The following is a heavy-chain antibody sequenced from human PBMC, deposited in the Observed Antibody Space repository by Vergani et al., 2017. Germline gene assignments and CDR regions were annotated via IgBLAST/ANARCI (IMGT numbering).Heavy chain of an antibody. Sequence: EVHLVESGGDLVQSGRSLRLFRTASGFTLGYYAMDWFRQAPGQGLEWVGGIRSKAYGQATIYAASVKGRFTISRDDSKSIAYLQMNNLQTEDTAMYYYVRVKGSNWNDHLYDNWGQGTLVTVSS. V-gene: IGHV3-49*03. CDR2: IRSKAYGQAT. J-gene: IGHJ4*03. D-gene: IGHD1-1*01. CDR3: VRVKGSNWNDHLYDN. CDR1: GFTLGYYA.